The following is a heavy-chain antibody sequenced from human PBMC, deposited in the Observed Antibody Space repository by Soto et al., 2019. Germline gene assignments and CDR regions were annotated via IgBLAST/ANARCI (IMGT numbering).Heavy chain of an antibody. CDR2: IYSGGST. CDR3: ARGGDSGYADYYFDY. D-gene: IGHD5-12*01. CDR1: GFTASTNT. Sequence: EVQLVESGGGLVQPGGSLRPPCPPSGFTASTNTMTWFRQAPGKGLEWVSVIYSGGSTYYADSVKGRFTISRHNSKNTLYLQMNSLRAEDTAVYYCARGGDSGYADYYFDYWGQGTLVTVSS. V-gene: IGHV3-53*04. J-gene: IGHJ4*02.